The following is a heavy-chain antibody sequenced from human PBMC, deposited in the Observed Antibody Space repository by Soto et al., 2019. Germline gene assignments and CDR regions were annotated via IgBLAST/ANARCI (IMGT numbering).Heavy chain of an antibody. V-gene: IGHV4-39*01. Sequence: SETLSLTCTVSGDSLRSSYHYWGWIRQSPGKGLEWIGSIYYTGNTYYNPSLKSRVSISVDTATNEISLRLRAESVADTAVYYCVRVEMYAGEFTRNFDRWGQGALVTVSS. D-gene: IGHD2-8*01. CDR2: IYYTGNT. CDR1: GDSLRSSYHY. J-gene: IGHJ4*02. CDR3: VRVEMYAGEFTRNFDR.